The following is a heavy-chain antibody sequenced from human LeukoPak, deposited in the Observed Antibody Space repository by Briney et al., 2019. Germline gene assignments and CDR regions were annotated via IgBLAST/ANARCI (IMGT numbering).Heavy chain of an antibody. CDR3: AKGKLQLWFDDY. J-gene: IGHJ4*02. Sequence: PGGSLRLSCTASGFTFGDYAMSWFRQAPGKGLEWVSAISGSGGSTYYADSVKGRFTISRDNSKNTLYLQMNSLRAEDTAVYYCAKGKLQLWFDDYWGQGTLVTVSS. V-gene: IGHV3-23*01. CDR1: GFTFGDYA. D-gene: IGHD5-18*01. CDR2: ISGSGGST.